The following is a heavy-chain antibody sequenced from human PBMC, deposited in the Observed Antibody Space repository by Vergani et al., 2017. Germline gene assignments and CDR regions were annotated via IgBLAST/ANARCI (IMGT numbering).Heavy chain of an antibody. Sequence: QVQLVESGGGLVKPGGSLRLSCAASGFTFSDYYMSWIRQAPGKGLEWVSYISSSSSYTNYADSVKGRFTISRDNAKNSLYLQMNSLRAEDTAVYYCARDTDIVVVPDARDYYYYGMDVWGQGTTVTVSS. J-gene: IGHJ6*02. D-gene: IGHD2-2*01. CDR3: ARDTDIVVVPDARDYYYYGMDV. V-gene: IGHV3-11*06. CDR2: ISSSSSYT. CDR1: GFTFSDYY.